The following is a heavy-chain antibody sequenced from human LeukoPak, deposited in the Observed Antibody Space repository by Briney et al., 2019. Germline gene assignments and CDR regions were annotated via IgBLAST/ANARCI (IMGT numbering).Heavy chain of an antibody. V-gene: IGHV3-23*01. D-gene: IGHD3-16*01. CDR2: ISGSGGST. J-gene: IGHJ4*02. CDR1: GFTSSSYA. CDR3: AKDLGAGGTFFDY. Sequence: PGGSLRLSCAASGFTSSSYAMSWVRQAPGKGLEWVSAISGSGGSTYYADSVKGRFTISRDNSKNTLYLQMNSLRAEDTAVYYCAKDLGAGGTFFDYWGQGTLVTVSS.